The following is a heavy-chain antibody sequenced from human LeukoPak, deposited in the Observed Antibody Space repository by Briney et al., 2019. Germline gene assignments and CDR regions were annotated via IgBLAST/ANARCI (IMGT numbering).Heavy chain of an antibody. Sequence: GASVMVSCKVSGYTLTELSMHWVRQAPGKGLEWMGGFDPEDGETIYAQKFQGRVTMTEDTSTDTAYMELSSLRSEDTAVYYCATDQSSGYYYFDYWGQGTLVTVSS. J-gene: IGHJ4*02. D-gene: IGHD3-22*01. V-gene: IGHV1-24*01. CDR2: FDPEDGET. CDR3: ATDQSSGYYYFDY. CDR1: GYTLTELS.